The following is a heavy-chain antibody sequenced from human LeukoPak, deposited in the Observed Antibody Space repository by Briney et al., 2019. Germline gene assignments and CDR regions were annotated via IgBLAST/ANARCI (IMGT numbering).Heavy chain of an antibody. CDR1: GFTFDDYG. CDR3: ARGGGAGYNAYYFDY. V-gene: IGHV3-20*04. D-gene: IGHD5-24*01. J-gene: IGHJ4*02. Sequence: GGSLRLSCAASGFTFDDYGMSWVRQAPGKGLEWVSGINWNGGSTGYADSVKGRFTISRGNAKNSLYLQMNSLRAEDTALYYCARGGGAGYNAYYFDYWGQGTLVTVSS. CDR2: INWNGGST.